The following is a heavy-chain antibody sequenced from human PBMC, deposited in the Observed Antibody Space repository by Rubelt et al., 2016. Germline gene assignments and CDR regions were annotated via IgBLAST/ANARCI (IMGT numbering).Heavy chain of an antibody. J-gene: IGHJ4*02. V-gene: IGHV3-23*01. CDR1: GFVFSSYA. CDR3: AKRVGATFGYFDY. CDR2: TSGDGKNK. D-gene: IGHD1-26*01. Sequence: ASGFVFSSYAMSWVRQAPGKGLEWVSGTSGDGKNKYYADSVRGRFTISRDNSKNTLDLHMDSLRAEDTAVYYCAKRVGATFGYFDYWGQGTLVTVSS.